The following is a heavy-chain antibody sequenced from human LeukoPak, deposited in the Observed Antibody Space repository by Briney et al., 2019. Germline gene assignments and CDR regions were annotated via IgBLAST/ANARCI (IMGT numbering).Heavy chain of an antibody. V-gene: IGHV3-7*01. CDR3: ARESKATYYYGSGSYLFGWFDP. CDR2: IKQDGSEK. J-gene: IGHJ5*02. D-gene: IGHD3-10*01. CDR1: GFTFSGYW. Sequence: GGSLRLSCAASGFTFSGYWMSWVRQAPGKGLEWVANIKQDGSEKYYVDSVKGRFTISRDNAKNSLYLQMNSLRAEDTAVYYCARESKATYYYGSGSYLFGWFDPWGQGTLVTVSS.